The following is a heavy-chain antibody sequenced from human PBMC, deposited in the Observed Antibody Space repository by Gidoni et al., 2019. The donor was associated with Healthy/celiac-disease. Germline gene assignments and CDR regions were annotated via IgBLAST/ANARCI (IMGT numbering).Heavy chain of an antibody. Sequence: QLQLQESGPGLVKPSETLSLTCTVSGGSISSSSYYWGWIRQPPGKGLEWIGSIYYSGSTYYNPSLKSRVTISVDTSKNQFSLKLSSVTAADTAVYYCARLLDCSSTSCYGEAFDIWGQGTMVTVSS. CDR2: IYYSGST. CDR1: GGSISSSSYY. J-gene: IGHJ3*02. D-gene: IGHD2-2*01. CDR3: ARLLDCSSTSCYGEAFDI. V-gene: IGHV4-39*01.